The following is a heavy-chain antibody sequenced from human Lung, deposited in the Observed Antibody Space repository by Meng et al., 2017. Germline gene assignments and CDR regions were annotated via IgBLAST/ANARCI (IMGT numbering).Heavy chain of an antibody. CDR1: GCTVRSYW. CDR2: IRGDGGSI. V-gene: IGHV3-74*03. J-gene: IGHJ4*02. CDR3: ARESGYFEY. Sequence: VASGGGLGQPGGSLRLSLAASGCTVRSYWMHWVRQAPGKGLVWVSRIRGDGGSIVYADSVKGRFTISRDNAKNTLFLQMNSLRAEDTAVYYCARESGYFEYWGQGILVTVSS.